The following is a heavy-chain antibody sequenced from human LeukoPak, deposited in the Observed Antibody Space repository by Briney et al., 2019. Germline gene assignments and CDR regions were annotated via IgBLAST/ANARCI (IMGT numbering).Heavy chain of an antibody. V-gene: IGHV3-11*05. Sequence: GGSLRLSCAASGFTFSDYYMSWIGQPPGKGPEWVSYISSSSSYTNYADSVKGRFTISRDNSKNSLHLQMNSLRAEDTAVYYCARDREGIRRGAYYFDYWGQGTLVTVSS. D-gene: IGHD3-10*01. CDR2: ISSSSSYT. J-gene: IGHJ4*02. CDR1: GFTFSDYY. CDR3: ARDREGIRRGAYYFDY.